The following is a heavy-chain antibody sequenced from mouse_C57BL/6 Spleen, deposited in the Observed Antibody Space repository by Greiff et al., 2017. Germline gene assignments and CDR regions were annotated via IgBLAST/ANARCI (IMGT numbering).Heavy chain of an antibody. D-gene: IGHD2-4*01. Sequence: VQLQQPGAELVKPGASVKLSCKASGYTFTSYWMQWVKQRPGQGLEWLGEIDPSDSYTNYNQKFKGKATLTVETSSSTAYMQLSSLTSEDTAVYYCARKGDYDYPFAYWGQGTLVTVSA. V-gene: IGHV1-50*01. CDR3: ARKGDYDYPFAY. J-gene: IGHJ3*01. CDR1: GYTFTSYW. CDR2: IDPSDSYT.